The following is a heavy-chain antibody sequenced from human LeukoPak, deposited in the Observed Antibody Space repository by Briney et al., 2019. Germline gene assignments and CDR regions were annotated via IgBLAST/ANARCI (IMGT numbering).Heavy chain of an antibody. CDR2: IYSSGIT. CDR1: GGSISSYY. J-gene: IGHJ4*02. D-gene: IGHD1-26*01. Sequence: PSETLSLTCTVSGGSISSYYWSWIRQPPGKGLEWIGRIYSSGITNCSPSLKSRVTMSVETSKNQFSLNLTSVTAADTAVYFCASEQTTSGGRRLDYWGQGTLVIVSS. CDR3: ASEQTTSGGRRLDY. V-gene: IGHV4-4*07.